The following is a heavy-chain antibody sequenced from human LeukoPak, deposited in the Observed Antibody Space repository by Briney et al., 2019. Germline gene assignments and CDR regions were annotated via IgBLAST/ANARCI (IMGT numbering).Heavy chain of an antibody. D-gene: IGHD2-2*02. J-gene: IGHJ3*02. Sequence: ASVKVSCKASGYTFTSYGISWGRQAPGHGREWMGWISAYNGNTNYAQKLQGRVTMTTDTSTSTAYMELRSLRSDDTAVYYCAIMGGGCGTSCYRADAFDIWGQGTMVTVSS. CDR1: GYTFTSYG. CDR2: ISAYNGNT. CDR3: AIMGGGCGTSCYRADAFDI. V-gene: IGHV1-18*01.